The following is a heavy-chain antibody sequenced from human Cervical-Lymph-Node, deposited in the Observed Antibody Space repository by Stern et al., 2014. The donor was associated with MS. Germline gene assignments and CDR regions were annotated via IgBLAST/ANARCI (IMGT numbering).Heavy chain of an antibody. CDR3: ARTTASSTGYAFDL. D-gene: IGHD2-15*01. J-gene: IGHJ5*02. CDR1: GFSLSTDGMC. CDR2: IHWDGDK. Sequence: QVPLRESGPALVKPTQTLTLTCTFSGFSLSTDGMCVSWIRQPPGQALEWLAIIHWDGDKDYNTSLKTRLSISKDTSKNQVVLTMTNMDPVDTGTYFCARTTASSTGYAFDLWGQGTLVTVSS. V-gene: IGHV2-70*01.